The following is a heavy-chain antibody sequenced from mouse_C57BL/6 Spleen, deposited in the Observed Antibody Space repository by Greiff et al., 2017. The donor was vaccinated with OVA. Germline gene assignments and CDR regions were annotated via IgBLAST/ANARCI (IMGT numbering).Heavy chain of an antibody. Sequence: VQLKQSGPELVKPGASVKMSCKASGYTFTDYYMHWVKQKPGKGLEWIGEIYPGSGNTYYNEKFKGKATLTADTSSSTAYMQLSSLTSEDSAVYFCARGDYGYVDWYFDVWGTGTTVTVSS. CDR1: YTFTDYYM. CDR2: YPGSGNTY. D-gene: IGHD2-2*01. V-gene: IGHV1-83*01. CDR3: RGDYGYVDWYFDV. J-gene: IGHJ1*03.